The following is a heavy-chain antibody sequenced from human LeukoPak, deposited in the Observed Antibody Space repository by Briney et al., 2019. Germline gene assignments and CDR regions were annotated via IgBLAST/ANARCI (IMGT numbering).Heavy chain of an antibody. CDR3: VRDYGGGEYYYGMDV. CDR2: IYPGDSDT. D-gene: IGHD2-21*01. J-gene: IGHJ6*02. Sequence: GEPLKISCKGSGYSFTNYWIGWVRQMPGKGLEGMVIIYPGDSDTRYSPSFQGQVTISADKSISTAYQQWSSLKASDTAMYYCVRDYGGGEYYYGMDVWGQGTTVTVAS. V-gene: IGHV5-51*01. CDR1: GYSFTNYW.